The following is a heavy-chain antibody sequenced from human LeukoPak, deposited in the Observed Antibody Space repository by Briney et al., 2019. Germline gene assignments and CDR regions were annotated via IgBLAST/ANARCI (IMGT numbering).Heavy chain of an antibody. CDR3: ARGDVVLMVYAAPEYYFDY. J-gene: IGHJ4*02. CDR2: INPNSGGT. CDR1: GFTITGYY. D-gene: IGHD2-8*01. Sequence: ASVNVSCKASGFTITGYYMHWVRQAPGQGLEWMGWINPNSGGTNYAQKFQGRVTMTRDTSITTAYMELSRLRSDDTAVYYCARGDVVLMVYAAPEYYFDYWGQGTLVTVSS. V-gene: IGHV1-2*02.